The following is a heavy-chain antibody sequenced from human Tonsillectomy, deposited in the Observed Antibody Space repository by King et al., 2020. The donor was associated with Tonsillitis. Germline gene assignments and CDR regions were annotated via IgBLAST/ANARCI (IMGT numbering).Heavy chain of an antibody. V-gene: IGHV1-69*12. Sequence: QLVQSGAEVKKPGSSVKVSCKASGGTFSSYAISWVRQAPGQGLEWMGGIIPIFGTANYAQKFQGRGTITADESTSTAYMELSSLRSEDTAVYYCARDPPRCSSTSCYDWFDPWGQGTLVTVSS. D-gene: IGHD2-2*01. J-gene: IGHJ5*02. CDR3: ARDPPRCSSTSCYDWFDP. CDR1: GGTFSSYA. CDR2: IIPIFGTA.